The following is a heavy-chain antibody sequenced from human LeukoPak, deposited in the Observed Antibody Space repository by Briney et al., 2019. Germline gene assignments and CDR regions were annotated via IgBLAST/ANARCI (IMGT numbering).Heavy chain of an antibody. V-gene: IGHV4-59*08. Sequence: PSETLSLTCTVSGDSISNYYWSWIRQPPGKGLVWIGCVYYSGSSNYDPSLKSRVTISLDTSKNQFSLRLNSVTAADTAVYYCARSLTTGIDWFDPWGQGTLVTVSS. J-gene: IGHJ5*02. CDR1: GDSISNYY. CDR2: VYYSGSS. D-gene: IGHD4/OR15-4a*01. CDR3: ARSLTTGIDWFDP.